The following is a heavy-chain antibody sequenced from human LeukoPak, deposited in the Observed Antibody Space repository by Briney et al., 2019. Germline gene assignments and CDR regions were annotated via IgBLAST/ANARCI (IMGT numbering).Heavy chain of an antibody. V-gene: IGHV4-34*01. CDR3: ASTERCSTTCPLDY. J-gene: IGHJ4*02. CDR2: INHSGST. Sequence: SETLSLTCAVYGGSFSAYYWSWIRQPPGKWLEWIGEINHSGSTNYNPSLRSRVTISLDTSKNQFSLKLSSVTATDTAVYYCASTERCSTTCPLDYWGQGTLVTVSS. CDR1: GGSFSAYY. D-gene: IGHD2-2*01.